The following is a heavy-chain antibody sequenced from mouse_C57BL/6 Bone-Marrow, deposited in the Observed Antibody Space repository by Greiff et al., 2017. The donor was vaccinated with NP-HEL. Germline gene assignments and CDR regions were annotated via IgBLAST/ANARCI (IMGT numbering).Heavy chain of an antibody. CDR2: ISSGSSTI. Sequence: EVKLLESGGGLVKPGGSLKLSCAASGFTFSDYGMHWVRQAPEKGLEWVAYISSGSSTIYYADTVKGRFTISRDNAKNTLFLQMTSLRSEDTAMYYCARHGNYWYFDVWGTGTTVTVSS. CDR1: GFTFSDYG. V-gene: IGHV5-17*01. D-gene: IGHD1-1*01. CDR3: ARHGNYWYFDV. J-gene: IGHJ1*03.